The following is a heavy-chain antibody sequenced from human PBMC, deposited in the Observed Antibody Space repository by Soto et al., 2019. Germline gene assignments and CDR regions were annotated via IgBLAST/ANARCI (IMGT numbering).Heavy chain of an antibody. V-gene: IGHV1-69*13. CDR1: GGTFSSYA. Sequence: SVKVSCKASGGTFSSYAISWVRQAPGQGLEWMGGIIPIFGTANYAQKFQGRVTITADESTSTAYMELSSLRSEDTAVYYCARPAWELLTSEEDAFDIWGQGTMVTVSS. CDR2: IIPIFGTA. J-gene: IGHJ3*02. CDR3: ARPAWELLTSEEDAFDI. D-gene: IGHD1-26*01.